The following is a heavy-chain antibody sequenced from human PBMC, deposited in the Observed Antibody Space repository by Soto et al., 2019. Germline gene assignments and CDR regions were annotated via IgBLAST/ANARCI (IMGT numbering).Heavy chain of an antibody. D-gene: IGHD6-19*01. CDR1: GGTFSSYA. CDR2: IIPIFGTA. Sequence: ASVKVSCKASGGTFSSYAISWVRQAPGQGLEWMGGIIPIFGTANYAQKFQGRVTITADESTSTAYMELSSLRSEDTAVYYCARSLSPPNSSGWYGNWGQGTLGTVSS. CDR3: ARSLSPPNSSGWYGN. J-gene: IGHJ4*02. V-gene: IGHV1-69*13.